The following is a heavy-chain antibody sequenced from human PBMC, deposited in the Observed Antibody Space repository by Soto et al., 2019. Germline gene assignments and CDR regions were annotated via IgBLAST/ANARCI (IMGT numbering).Heavy chain of an antibody. CDR1: GGTFSSYA. Sequence: QVQLVQSGAEVKKPGSSVKVSCKASGGTFSSYAISWVRQAPGQGLEWMGGIIPIFGTANYAQKFQGRVTITADEATSTAYMELSSLRAEDTAVYYCARVSKVGGSWPERTGAFDIWGQGTMVTVSS. V-gene: IGHV1-69*12. J-gene: IGHJ3*02. CDR2: IIPIFGTA. CDR3: ARVSKVGGSWPERTGAFDI. D-gene: IGHD2-15*01.